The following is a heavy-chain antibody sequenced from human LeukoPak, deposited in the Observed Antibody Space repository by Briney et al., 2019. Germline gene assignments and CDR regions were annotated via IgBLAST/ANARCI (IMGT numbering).Heavy chain of an antibody. Sequence: PGGSLRLSCAASGFRSSDHAMHWVRQAPGKGLEWVAIISYDGGNKYYADSVKGRFTISRDNSKNTLYLQMNSLRTEDTAVYYCARQQWLLLIWMGSFDCWGQGALVTVSS. D-gene: IGHD6-19*01. CDR3: ARQQWLLLIWMGSFDC. J-gene: IGHJ4*02. CDR2: ISYDGGNK. CDR1: GFRSSDHA. V-gene: IGHV3-30-3*01.